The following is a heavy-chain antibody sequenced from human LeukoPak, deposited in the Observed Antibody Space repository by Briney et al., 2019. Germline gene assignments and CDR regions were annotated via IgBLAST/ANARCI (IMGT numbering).Heavy chain of an antibody. CDR2: INPTGGDT. D-gene: IGHD2-15*01. CDR1: GFTFTDYY. CDR3: ARGLCAGGTCYVMDY. V-gene: IGHV1-46*01. J-gene: IGHJ4*02. Sequence: ASVKVSCKGSGFTFTDYYINWVRQAPGQGLEWMGIINPTGGDTTYPQKFQGRVTMTRDMSTSTFYMDLSSLRSEDTAVYFCARGLCAGGTCYVMDYWGQGTLVTVSS.